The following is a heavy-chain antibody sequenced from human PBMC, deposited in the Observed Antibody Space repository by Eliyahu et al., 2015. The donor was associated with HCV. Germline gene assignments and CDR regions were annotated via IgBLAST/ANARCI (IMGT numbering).Heavy chain of an antibody. D-gene: IGHD6-13*01. CDR3: AREKPIAAVGVNWFDP. V-gene: IGHV6-1*01. CDR2: TYYRSKWYY. Sequence: QVQLHQSGPGLVKPSQTLSLTCAISGDSVSSNSXAWNWIRQSPSRGLEWLGRTYYRSKWYYDYAVSVIGRISINPDTSKNQFSLYLNSVTPEDTAVYYCAREKPIAAVGVNWFDPWGQGTLVTVSS. CDR1: GDSVSSNSXA. J-gene: IGHJ5*02.